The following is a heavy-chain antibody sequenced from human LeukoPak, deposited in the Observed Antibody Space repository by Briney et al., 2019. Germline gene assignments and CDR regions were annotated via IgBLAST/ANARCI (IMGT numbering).Heavy chain of an antibody. D-gene: IGHD6-19*01. J-gene: IGHJ6*02. Sequence: ASVKVSCKASGYTFTGYYMHWVRQAPGQGLEWMGWINPNSGGTNYAQKLQGRVTMTRDTSISTAYMELSRLRSDDTAVYYCARGSSGWYGAYYYYGMDVWGQGTTVTVSS. CDR2: INPNSGGT. V-gene: IGHV1-2*02. CDR1: GYTFTGYY. CDR3: ARGSSGWYGAYYYYGMDV.